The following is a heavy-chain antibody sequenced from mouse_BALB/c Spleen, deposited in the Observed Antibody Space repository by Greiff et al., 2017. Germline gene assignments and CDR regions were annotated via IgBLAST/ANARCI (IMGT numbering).Heavy chain of an antibody. Sequence: EVKLVESGGDLVKPGGSLKLSCAASGFTFSSYGMSWVRQTLDKRLEWVATISSGGSYTYYPDSVKGRFTISRDNAKNTLYLQMSSLKSEDTAMYYCAMNWDGFAYWGQGTLVTVSA. CDR2: ISSGGSYT. V-gene: IGHV5-6*01. J-gene: IGHJ3*01. D-gene: IGHD4-1*01. CDR3: AMNWDGFAY. CDR1: GFTFSSYG.